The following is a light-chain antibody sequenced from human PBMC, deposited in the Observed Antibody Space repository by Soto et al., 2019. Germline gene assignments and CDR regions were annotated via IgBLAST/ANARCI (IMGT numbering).Light chain of an antibody. V-gene: IGLV1-40*01. J-gene: IGLJ3*02. CDR2: VNS. CDR1: YSNIGSGYD. Sequence: QSVLTQPPSVSGAPGQGVTISCTGSYSNIGSGYDVHWYQQLPGSAPKLLIYVNSNRPSGVPDRFSASKSGTSASLAITGLQAEDEADYYCQSYDGSLRGSVFGGGTKLTVL. CDR3: QSYDGSLRGSV.